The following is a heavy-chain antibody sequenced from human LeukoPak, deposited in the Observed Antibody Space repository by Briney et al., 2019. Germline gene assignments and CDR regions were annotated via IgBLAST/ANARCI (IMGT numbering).Heavy chain of an antibody. V-gene: IGHV3-23*01. CDR2: ISGSGGST. D-gene: IGHD2-15*01. J-gene: IGHJ4*02. Sequence: GGSLRLSCAASGFTFSSYAMSWVRQAPGKGLEWVSAISGSGGSTYYAGSVKGRFVISRDNAKNSLYLQMNSLRAEDTAVYFCAGGYRLLPYWGQGTLVTVSS. CDR3: AGGYRLLPY. CDR1: GFTFSSYA.